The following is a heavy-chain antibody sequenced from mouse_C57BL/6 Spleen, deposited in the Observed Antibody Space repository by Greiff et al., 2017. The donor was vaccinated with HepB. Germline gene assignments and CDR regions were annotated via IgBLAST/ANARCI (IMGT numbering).Heavy chain of an antibody. V-gene: IGHV5-6*01. J-gene: IGHJ1*03. Sequence: QRVESGGDLVKPGGSLKLSCAASGFTFSSSGMSWVRQTPDKRLEWVATISSGGSYTYYPDSVKGRFTISRDNAKNTLYLQMSSLKSEDTAMYYCARRGIYYDYGGYWYFDVWGTGTTVTVSS. D-gene: IGHD2-4*01. CDR1: GFTFSSSG. CDR2: ISSGGSYT. CDR3: ARRGIYYDYGGYWYFDV.